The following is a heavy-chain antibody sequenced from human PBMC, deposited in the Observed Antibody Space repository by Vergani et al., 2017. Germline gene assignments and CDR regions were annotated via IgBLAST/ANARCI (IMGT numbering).Heavy chain of an antibody. D-gene: IGHD3-16*01. CDR2: IYYSGST. J-gene: IGHJ5*02. Sequence: QVQLQESGPGLVKPSETLSLTCTVSGGSVSSGSHYWSWIRQPAGKGLEWIGYIYYSGSTNYNPSLKRRVSISVDTSKNQFSLKLSSVTAADTAVYYCARDYVGRATRFDPWGQGTLVTVSS. V-gene: IGHV4-61*10. CDR1: GGSVSSGSHY. CDR3: ARDYVGRATRFDP.